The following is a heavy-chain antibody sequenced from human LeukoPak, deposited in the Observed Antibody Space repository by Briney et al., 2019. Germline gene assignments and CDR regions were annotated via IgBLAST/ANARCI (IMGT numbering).Heavy chain of an antibody. V-gene: IGHV3-30*04. CDR1: GFTFSSYA. CDR2: ISYDGSNK. J-gene: IGHJ3*02. CDR3: ATARGEAFDI. Sequence: GRSLRLSCAASGFTFSSYAMHWVRQAPGKGLEWVAVISYDGSNKYYADSVKGRFTISRDNSKNTLYLQMNSLRSEDTAVYYCATARGEAFDIWGQGTMVTVSS.